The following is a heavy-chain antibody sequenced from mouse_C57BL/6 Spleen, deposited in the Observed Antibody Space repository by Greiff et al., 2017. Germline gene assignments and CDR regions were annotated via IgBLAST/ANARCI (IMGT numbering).Heavy chain of an antibody. V-gene: IGHV1-9*01. CDR1: GYTFTGYW. CDR2: ILPGSGST. D-gene: IGHD1-1*01. J-gene: IGHJ2*01. CDR3: ARHHYGSSLYYFDY. Sequence: QVQLQQSGAELMKPGASVKLSCKATGYTFTGYWIEWVKQRPGHGLAWIGEILPGSGSTNYNEKFKGKATFTADTSSNTAYMQRSSLTTEDSAIYYCARHHYGSSLYYFDYWGQGTTLTVSS.